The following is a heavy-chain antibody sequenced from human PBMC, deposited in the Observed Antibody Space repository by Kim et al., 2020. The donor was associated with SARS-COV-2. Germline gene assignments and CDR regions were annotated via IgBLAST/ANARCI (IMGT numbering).Heavy chain of an antibody. CDR1: GGAFSSYT. CDR2: IIPFFGTA. Sequence: SVKVSCKASGGAFSSYTITWVRQAPGQGLEWMGAIIPFFGTADYAQKLQGRVTITADKSTSTAYMELSSLRSEDTAIYFCARAQGTGDLNWFDPWGQGTLVTVSS. CDR3: ARAQGTGDLNWFDP. D-gene: IGHD7-27*01. V-gene: IGHV1-69*06. J-gene: IGHJ5*02.